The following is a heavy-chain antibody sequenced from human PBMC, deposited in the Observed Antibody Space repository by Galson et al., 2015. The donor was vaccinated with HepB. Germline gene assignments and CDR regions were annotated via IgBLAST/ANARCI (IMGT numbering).Heavy chain of an antibody. CDR2: IYPGDSDT. CDR3: ARRSTIFGVPPSSSWYFDL. J-gene: IGHJ2*01. V-gene: IGHV5-51*01. D-gene: IGHD3-3*01. Sequence: QSGAEVKKPGESLKISCKGSGYSFTSYWIGWVRQMPGKGLEWMGFIYPGDSDTRFSPSFQGQVSISADKSISTAYLQWSSLKASDTAMYYCARRSTIFGVPPSSSWYFDLWGRGTLVTVSS. CDR1: GYSFTSYW.